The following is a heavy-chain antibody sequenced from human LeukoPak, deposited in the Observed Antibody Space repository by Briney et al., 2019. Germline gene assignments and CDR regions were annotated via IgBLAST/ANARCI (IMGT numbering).Heavy chain of an antibody. CDR1: GGSIGSGSYF. D-gene: IGHD6-6*01. Sequence: TLSLTCTVSGGSIGSGSYFWSWIRQPAGKGLDYIGRLYTSGTTNYNPSLKSRVTISVDTSKNQFSLKLSSVTAADTAAYYCARVAIAARPWYFDYWGQGTLVTVSS. J-gene: IGHJ4*02. CDR3: ARVAIAARPWYFDY. CDR2: LYTSGTT. V-gene: IGHV4-61*02.